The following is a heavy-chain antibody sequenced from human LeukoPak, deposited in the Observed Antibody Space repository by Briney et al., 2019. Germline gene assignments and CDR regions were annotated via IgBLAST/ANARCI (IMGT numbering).Heavy chain of an antibody. CDR3: ASPRDGSIDY. J-gene: IGHJ4*02. V-gene: IGHV5-10-1*01. Sequence: GEALQIACQGSGYNFTSYWISWVRQMPGKGLEWMGRIDPSDSYPNYSPSFQGHVTISTDKSVSTAFLQWSSLKASDTAMYYCASPRDGSIDYWGQGNLVTVSS. CDR2: IDPSDSYP. CDR1: GYNFTSYW.